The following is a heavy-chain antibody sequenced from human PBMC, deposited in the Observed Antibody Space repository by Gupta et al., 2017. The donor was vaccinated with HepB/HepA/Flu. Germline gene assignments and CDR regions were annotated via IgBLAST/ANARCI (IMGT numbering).Heavy chain of an antibody. D-gene: IGHD4-23*01. CDR3: ARHVSHDYGGPNYYYMDV. J-gene: IGHJ6*03. CDR1: GGSISSSSYY. Sequence: QLQLQESGPGLVKPSETLSLTCTVSGGSISSSSYYWGWIRQPPGKGLEWIGSIYYSGSTYYNPSLKSRVTISVDTSKNQFSLKLSSVTAADTAVYYCARHVSHDYGGPNYYYMDVWGKGTTVTVSS. CDR2: IYYSGST. V-gene: IGHV4-39*01.